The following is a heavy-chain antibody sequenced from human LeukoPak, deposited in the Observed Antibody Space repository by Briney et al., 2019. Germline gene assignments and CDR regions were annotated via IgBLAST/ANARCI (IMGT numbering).Heavy chain of an antibody. J-gene: IGHJ6*03. V-gene: IGHV3-30*02. D-gene: IGHD3-3*01. CDR1: GFTLSNFG. CDR2: IRFDGTSE. CDR3: AKTSLSDPSGHYYYMDV. Sequence: GGSLRLSCAASGFTLSNFGMHWARQAPGKGLEWVAFIRFDGTSEFYADSVKARFTISRDNSQNTVSLQLNNLRIEDTALYYCAKTSLSDPSGHYYYMDVWGKGTTVTVSS.